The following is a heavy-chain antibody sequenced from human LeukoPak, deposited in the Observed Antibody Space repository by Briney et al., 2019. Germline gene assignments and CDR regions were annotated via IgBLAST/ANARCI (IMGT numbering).Heavy chain of an antibody. CDR2: IDTYSGNT. Sequence: ASVKVSCKASGYTFTTYGITWVRQAPGQGLEWMGWIDTYSGNTNYAQKVQGRVTMTTDTSTSTAYMELRSLRSEDTAVYYCATGYCSSTSCYAFDIWGQGTMVTVSS. CDR1: GYTFTTYG. J-gene: IGHJ3*02. CDR3: ATGYCSSTSCYAFDI. V-gene: IGHV1-18*01. D-gene: IGHD2-2*01.